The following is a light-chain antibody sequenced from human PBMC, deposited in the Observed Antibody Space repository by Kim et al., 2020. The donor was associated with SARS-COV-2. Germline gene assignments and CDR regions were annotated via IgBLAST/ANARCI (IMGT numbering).Light chain of an antibody. CDR1: RSISTS. Sequence: SASVGDRVTITCRASRSISTSLHWYQHIPGKAPKFLIYAVSSLQSGVPPRFSGSGSGTDFTLTINSLQPEDFATYYCQQTYSVPNTFGQGTKLEI. CDR3: QQTYSVPNT. J-gene: IGKJ2*01. CDR2: AVS. V-gene: IGKV1-39*01.